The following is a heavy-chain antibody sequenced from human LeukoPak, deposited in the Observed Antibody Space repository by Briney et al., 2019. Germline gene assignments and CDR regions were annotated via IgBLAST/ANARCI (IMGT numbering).Heavy chain of an antibody. D-gene: IGHD6-13*01. J-gene: IGHJ4*02. CDR3: AKSGRSSSWYVGYYFDY. CDR1: GFTFSSYG. Sequence: PGGSLRLSCAASGFTFSSYGMHWVRQAPGKGLEGVAVISYDGSNKYYADSVKGRFTISRDNSKNTLYLQMNSLRAEDTAVYYCAKSGRSSSWYVGYYFDYWGQGTLVTVSS. CDR2: ISYDGSNK. V-gene: IGHV3-30*18.